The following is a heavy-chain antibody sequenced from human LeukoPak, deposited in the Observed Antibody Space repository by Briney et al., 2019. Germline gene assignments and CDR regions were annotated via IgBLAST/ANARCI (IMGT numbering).Heavy chain of an antibody. CDR3: ARGGGIVGADYYYYYYMDV. D-gene: IGHD1-26*01. J-gene: IGHJ6*03. Sequence: SETLSLTCAVYGGSFSGYYWSWIRQPAGKGLEWIGRIYTSGSTNYNPSLKSRVTMSVDTSKNQFSLKLSSVTAADTAVYYCARGGGIVGADYYYYYYMDVWGKGTTVTISS. CDR1: GGSFSGYY. CDR2: IYTSGST. V-gene: IGHV4-59*10.